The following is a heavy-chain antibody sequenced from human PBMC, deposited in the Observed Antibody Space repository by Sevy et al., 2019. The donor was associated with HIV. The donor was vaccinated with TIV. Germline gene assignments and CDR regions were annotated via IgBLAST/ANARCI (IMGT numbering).Heavy chain of an antibody. J-gene: IGHJ4*02. Sequence: GESLKISCAASGFTFQSYEMNWVRQAPGKGLEWVSYISGRGPIIYYADSVKGRFTISRDDARYSLSLQMDSLRAEDTAVYFCVPGGPVAGRYFFYWGRGTLVTVSS. CDR1: GFTFQSYE. V-gene: IGHV3-48*03. D-gene: IGHD6-19*01. CDR3: VPGGPVAGRYFFY. CDR2: ISGRGPII.